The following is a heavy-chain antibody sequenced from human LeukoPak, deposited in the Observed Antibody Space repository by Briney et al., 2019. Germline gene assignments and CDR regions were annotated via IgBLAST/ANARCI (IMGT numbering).Heavy chain of an antibody. CDR1: GFIFSSYS. Sequence: PGGSLRLSCAASGFIFSSYSMNWVRQAPGKGLEGVSVIYSGGSTYYADSVKGRFTISRDNSKNTLYLQMNSLRAEDTAVYYCASPRLYYYYGMDVWGQGTTVTVSS. J-gene: IGHJ6*02. CDR3: ASPRLYYYYGMDV. V-gene: IGHV3-53*01. CDR2: IYSGGST.